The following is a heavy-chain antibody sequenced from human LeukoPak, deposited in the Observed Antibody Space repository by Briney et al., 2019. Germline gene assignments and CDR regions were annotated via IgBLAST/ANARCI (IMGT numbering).Heavy chain of an antibody. Sequence: EGSLRLSCAASGFTFSSYAMHWVRQAPGKGLEWVAVISYDGSNKYYADSVKGRFTISRDNSKNTLYLQMNSLRAEDTAVYYCARGEQTYYDFWSGYIPDVWGQGTTVTVSS. CDR1: GFTFSSYA. D-gene: IGHD3-3*01. J-gene: IGHJ6*02. CDR3: ARGEQTYYDFWSGYIPDV. CDR2: ISYDGSNK. V-gene: IGHV3-30-3*01.